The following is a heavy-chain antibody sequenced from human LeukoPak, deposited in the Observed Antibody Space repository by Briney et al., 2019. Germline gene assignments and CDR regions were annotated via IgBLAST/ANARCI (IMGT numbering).Heavy chain of an antibody. D-gene: IGHD5-12*01. Sequence: GGSLRLSCAASGFTFKNAWMSWVRQGPGTGLEWVGRIKSKTDGGTADHATPVKGRFTISRDDSTNTLYLQMNSLKTEDTALYHCTTERGYSGYDNWGQGTLVTVSS. V-gene: IGHV3-15*01. J-gene: IGHJ4*02. CDR3: TTERGYSGYDN. CDR1: GFTFKNAW. CDR2: IKSKTDGGTA.